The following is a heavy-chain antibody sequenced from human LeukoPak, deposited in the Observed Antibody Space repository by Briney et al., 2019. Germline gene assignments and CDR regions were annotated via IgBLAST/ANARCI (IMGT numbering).Heavy chain of an antibody. D-gene: IGHD2-15*01. Sequence: KPSETLSLTCAVYGGSFSGYYWSWIRQPPGKGLEWIGEINHSGSTNYNPSLKSRVTISVDTSKNQFSLKLSSVTAADTAVYYCARGLNRYCSGGSCRPIDYWGQGTLVTVSS. CDR1: GGSFSGYY. J-gene: IGHJ4*02. CDR3: ARGLNRYCSGGSCRPIDY. V-gene: IGHV4-34*01. CDR2: INHSGST.